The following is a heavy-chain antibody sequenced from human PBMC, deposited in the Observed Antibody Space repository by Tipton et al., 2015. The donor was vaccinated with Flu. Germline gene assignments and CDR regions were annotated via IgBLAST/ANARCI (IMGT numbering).Heavy chain of an antibody. D-gene: IGHD5-24*01. J-gene: IGHJ3*02. V-gene: IGHV4-59*01. CDR1: GGSFSGYY. Sequence: TLSLTCAVYGGSFSGYYWSWIRQPPGKGLEWIGYIYYSGSTNYNPSLKSRVTISVDTSKNQFSLKLSSVTAADTAVYYCARGLRDGYNPHDAFDIWGQGTMVTVSS. CDR3: ARGLRDGYNPHDAFDI. CDR2: IYYSGST.